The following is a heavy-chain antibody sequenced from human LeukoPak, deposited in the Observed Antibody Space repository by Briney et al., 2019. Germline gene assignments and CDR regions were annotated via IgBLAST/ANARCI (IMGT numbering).Heavy chain of an antibody. J-gene: IGHJ4*02. Sequence: KTSETLSLTCSVSGGSINVYYWNWIRQSPGKGLVWIGSISYSGSTNYNPSLKSRVTISMDTSKNRFSLKVSSVIAADTAMYHCARGGSRSYTSSTLDYWGQGTLVTVSS. CDR2: ISYSGST. CDR3: ARGGSRSYTSSTLDY. CDR1: GGSINVYY. V-gene: IGHV4-59*01. D-gene: IGHD6-6*01.